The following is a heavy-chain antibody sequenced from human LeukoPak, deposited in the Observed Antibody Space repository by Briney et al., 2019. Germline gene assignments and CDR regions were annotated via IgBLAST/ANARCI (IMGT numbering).Heavy chain of an antibody. CDR3: ARDVIVGANVFDC. V-gene: IGHV1-18*01. J-gene: IGHJ4*02. CDR2: ISAYNGTT. Sequence: ASVKVSCKASGYTFTSYGISWVRQAPGQGLEWMGWISAYNGTTNSAQKLQGRVTMTTDTSTSTAYMELRSLRSDDTAVYSCARDVIVGANVFDCWGQGTLVTVSS. D-gene: IGHD1-26*01. CDR1: GYTFTSYG.